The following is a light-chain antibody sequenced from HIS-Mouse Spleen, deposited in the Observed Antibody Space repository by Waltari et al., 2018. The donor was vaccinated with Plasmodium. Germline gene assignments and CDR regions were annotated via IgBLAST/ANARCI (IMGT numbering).Light chain of an antibody. CDR3: NSRDSSGTHGV. CDR1: SLRSYY. Sequence: SSELTQDPAVSVALGQTVRITCQGDSLRSYYASWYQQKPGQAPVLVIYGKNNRPSGIPDRFSSSSSGNTASLTITVAQAEDEADYYCNSRDSSGTHGVFGGGTKLTVL. CDR2: GKN. V-gene: IGLV3-19*01. J-gene: IGLJ2*01.